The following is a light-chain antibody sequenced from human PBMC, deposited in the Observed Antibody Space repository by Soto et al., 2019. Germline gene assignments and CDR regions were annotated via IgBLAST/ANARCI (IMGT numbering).Light chain of an antibody. J-gene: IGLJ2*01. CDR3: QSYDSSLSGWGV. V-gene: IGLV1-40*01. CDR2: GNS. CDR1: SSNIGAGYD. Sequence: QSVLTQPPSVSGAPGQRVTISCTGSSSNIGAGYDVHWYQQLPGTAPKLLIYGNSNRPSGVPDRFSGSKSGTSVSLAITGLQAEDEADYYCQSYDSSLSGWGVFGGGTKLTVL.